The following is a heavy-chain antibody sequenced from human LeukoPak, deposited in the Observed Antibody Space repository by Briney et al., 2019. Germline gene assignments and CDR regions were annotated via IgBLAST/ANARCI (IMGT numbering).Heavy chain of an antibody. D-gene: IGHD5-12*01. CDR3: ARDGGYENTYYFDY. Sequence: GGSLRLSCAASGFTFSSYAMHWVRQAPGKGLEWVAVISYDGSNKYYADSVKGRFTISRDNSKNTLYLQMNSLRAEDTAVYCCARDGGYENTYYFDYWGQGTLVTVSS. V-gene: IGHV3-30*04. CDR2: ISYDGSNK. CDR1: GFTFSSYA. J-gene: IGHJ4*02.